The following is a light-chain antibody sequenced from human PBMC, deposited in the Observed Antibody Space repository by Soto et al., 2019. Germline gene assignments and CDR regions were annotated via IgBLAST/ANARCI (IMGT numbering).Light chain of an antibody. CDR3: QKYNSGPQT. CDR2: AAS. V-gene: IGKV1-27*01. CDR1: QGISNY. Sequence: DIQVTQSPSSLSASVGDRVTITCRASQGISNYLAWYQQKPGKVPKLLIYAASTLRSGVPSRFSGSGFGTNFTLTISSLQPEDVATYYCQKYNSGPQTFGQGTKV. J-gene: IGKJ1*01.